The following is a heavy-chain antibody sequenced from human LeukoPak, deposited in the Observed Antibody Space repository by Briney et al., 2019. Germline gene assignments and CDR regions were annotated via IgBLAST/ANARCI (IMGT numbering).Heavy chain of an antibody. D-gene: IGHD2-2*01. J-gene: IGHJ5*02. Sequence: ASVKVSCKASGYTFTSYGISWVRQAPGQGLEWMGWISGYNGNTNYAQKLQGRVTMTTDTSTTTAYMELRSLRSDDTAVYYCARDNAQNWFDPWGQGTLVTVSS. CDR1: GYTFTSYG. V-gene: IGHV1-18*04. CDR2: ISGYNGNT. CDR3: ARDNAQNWFDP.